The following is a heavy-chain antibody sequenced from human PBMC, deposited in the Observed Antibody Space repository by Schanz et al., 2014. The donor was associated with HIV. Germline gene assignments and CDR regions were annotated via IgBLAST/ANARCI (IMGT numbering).Heavy chain of an antibody. CDR3: RVFMGAFDV. CDR1: GFTFGTKW. Sequence: VQVVESGGGVVQPGRSLRLSCAASGFTFGTKWMYWVRRGPGKGLAWVAYITPAGSVTYADSVEGRFTASRDFSRNTLYLQMNSLRVEDTATYYCRVFMGAFDVWGQGTMVTVSS. V-gene: IGHV3-74*02. CDR2: ITPAGSVT. J-gene: IGHJ3*01. D-gene: IGHD6-13*01.